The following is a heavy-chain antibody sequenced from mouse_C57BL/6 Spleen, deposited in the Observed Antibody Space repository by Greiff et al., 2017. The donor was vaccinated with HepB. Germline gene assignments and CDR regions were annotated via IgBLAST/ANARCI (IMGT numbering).Heavy chain of an antibody. D-gene: IGHD2-5*01. J-gene: IGHJ3*01. CDR1: GFNIKDDY. CDR3: TTGVTRAY. Sequence: SGAELVRPGASVKLSCTASGFNIKDDYMHWVKQRPEQGLEWIGWIDPENGDTEYASKFQGKATITADTSSNTAYLQLSSLTSEDTAVYYCTTGVTRAYWGQGTLVTVSA. V-gene: IGHV14-4*01. CDR2: IDPENGDT.